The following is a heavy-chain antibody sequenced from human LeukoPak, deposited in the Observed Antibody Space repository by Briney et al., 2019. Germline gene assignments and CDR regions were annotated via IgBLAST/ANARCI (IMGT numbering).Heavy chain of an antibody. CDR1: GFTFSTYA. D-gene: IGHD3-22*01. CDR2: LSDSGGRT. J-gene: IGHJ4*02. Sequence: GGSLRLSCAASGFTFSTYAMTWVRQAPGKGLEWVSSLSDSGGRTYYADSVKGRFTISRDNSKNTLYLQVNSLRAADTAVYYCAKLTFHHYDARGQGTLVTVSS. CDR3: AKLTFHHYDA. V-gene: IGHV3-23*01.